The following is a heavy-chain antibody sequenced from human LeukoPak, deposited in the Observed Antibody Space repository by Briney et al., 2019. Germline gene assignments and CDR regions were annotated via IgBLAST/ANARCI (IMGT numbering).Heavy chain of an antibody. CDR3: GVVVKGFILP. J-gene: IGHJ5*02. CDR2: IYYSGST. CDR1: GGSISSSSYY. V-gene: IGHV4-39*01. D-gene: IGHD2-15*01. Sequence: PSETLSLTCTVSGGSISSSSYYWGWIRQPPGKGLEWIGSIYYSGSTYYNPSLKSRVTISVDTSKNQFSLKLSSVTAADTAVYYCGVVVKGFILPWGQGTLVTVSS.